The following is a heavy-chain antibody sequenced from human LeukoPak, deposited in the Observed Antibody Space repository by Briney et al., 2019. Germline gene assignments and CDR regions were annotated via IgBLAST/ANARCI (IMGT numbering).Heavy chain of an antibody. CDR3: ARDAPYYYDSSGP. CDR2: IYHSGNT. Sequence: SETLSLTCAVSGYSISNGYYWGWIRQPAGKGLEWIGNIYHSGNTYYNPSLKTRVTISVDTSKNQFSLKLSSVTAADTAVYYCARDAPYYYDSSGPWGQGTLVTVSS. V-gene: IGHV4-38-2*02. CDR1: GYSISNGYY. J-gene: IGHJ5*02. D-gene: IGHD3-22*01.